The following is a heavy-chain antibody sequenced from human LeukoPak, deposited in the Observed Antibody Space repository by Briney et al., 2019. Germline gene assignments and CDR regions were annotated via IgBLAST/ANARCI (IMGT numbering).Heavy chain of an antibody. CDR2: IIPIFGTA. CDR3: ARFGVVIGYDY. Sequence: ASVKVSCKASGGTFSSYAISWVRQAPGQGLEWMGGIIPIFGTANYAQRFQGRVTITTDESTSTAYMELSSLRSEDTAVYYCARFGVVIGYDYWGQGTLVTVSS. CDR1: GGTFSSYA. J-gene: IGHJ4*02. V-gene: IGHV1-69*05. D-gene: IGHD3-3*01.